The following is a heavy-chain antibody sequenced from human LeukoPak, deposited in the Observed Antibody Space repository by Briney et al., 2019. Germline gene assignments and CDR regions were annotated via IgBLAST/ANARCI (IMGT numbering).Heavy chain of an antibody. Sequence: GGSLRLSCAASGFTFSSYSMNWVRHAPGKGLEWVSSISSSSSYIYYADSVKGRFTISRDNAKNSLYLRMNSLRAEDTAVYYCARDRPGYCSGGSCSPPAWGQGTLVTVSS. J-gene: IGHJ4*02. CDR1: GFTFSSYS. D-gene: IGHD2-15*01. CDR2: ISSSSSYI. V-gene: IGHV3-21*01. CDR3: ARDRPGYCSGGSCSPPA.